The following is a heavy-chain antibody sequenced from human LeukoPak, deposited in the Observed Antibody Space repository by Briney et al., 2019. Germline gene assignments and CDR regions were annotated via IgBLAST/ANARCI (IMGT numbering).Heavy chain of an antibody. J-gene: IGHJ4*02. Sequence: SVKVSCKAPGGTFSSYAISWVRQAPGQGLEWMGRIIPILGTANYAQKFQGRVTITADKSTSTAYMELSSLRSEDTAVYYCARGPDYGDYVYWGQGTLVTVSS. V-gene: IGHV1-69*04. CDR2: IIPILGTA. CDR3: ARGPDYGDYVY. CDR1: GGTFSSYA. D-gene: IGHD4-17*01.